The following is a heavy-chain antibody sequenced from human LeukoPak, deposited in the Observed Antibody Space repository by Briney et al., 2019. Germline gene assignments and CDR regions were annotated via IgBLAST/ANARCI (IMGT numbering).Heavy chain of an antibody. Sequence: SVKVSCKASGGTFSSYAISWVRQAPGQGLEWMGRIIPILGIANYAQKFQGRVTITADKSTSTAYMELSSLRSEDTAVYYCARITIFGNWFDPWGQGTLVTVSS. CDR2: IIPILGIA. CDR1: GGTFSSYA. CDR3: ARITIFGNWFDP. V-gene: IGHV1-69*04. D-gene: IGHD3-3*01. J-gene: IGHJ5*02.